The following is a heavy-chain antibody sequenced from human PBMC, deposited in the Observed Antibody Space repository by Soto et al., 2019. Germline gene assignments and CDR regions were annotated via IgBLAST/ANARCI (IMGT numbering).Heavy chain of an antibody. D-gene: IGHD2-2*03. CDR3: AKDNDLDRDGPFDY. CDR2: ISWNSGDI. Sequence: EMQLVESGGGSVQPGRSLRLSCAASGFSFGDYGMHWVRQGPGKGLEWVSGISWNSGDIYYADSVKGRFTISRENAKKSLYLQMNSLRTEDTALYYCAKDNDLDRDGPFDYWGQGILVTVSS. V-gene: IGHV3-9*01. CDR1: GFSFGDYG. J-gene: IGHJ4*02.